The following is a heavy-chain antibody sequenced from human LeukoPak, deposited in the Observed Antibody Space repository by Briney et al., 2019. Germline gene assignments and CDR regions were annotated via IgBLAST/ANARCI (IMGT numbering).Heavy chain of an antibody. V-gene: IGHV3-7*01. CDR3: ARGRWSDY. J-gene: IGHJ4*02. Sequence: GGSLRLSCAASGFTFSSYAMSWVRQAPGKGLEWVANIKEDGTEKNYVDSVKGRFTISRDNVKKSLYLEMNSLRVEDTAVYYCARGRWSDYWGQGTQVTVSS. CDR2: IKEDGTEK. CDR1: GFTFSSYA. D-gene: IGHD5-24*01.